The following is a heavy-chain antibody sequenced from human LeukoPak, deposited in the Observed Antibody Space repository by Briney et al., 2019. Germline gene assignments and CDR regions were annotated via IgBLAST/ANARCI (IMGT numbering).Heavy chain of an antibody. CDR3: ARGGFYCGGDCYVDY. CDR2: INHSGST. Sequence: SETLSLTCAVYGGSFSPYYWSWIRQPPGKGREWIGEINHSGSTNYNPSLKSQVNISVDTSKNQFSLRLSSVTAADRAVYYCARGGFYCGGDCYVDYWGQGTLVTVSS. J-gene: IGHJ4*02. V-gene: IGHV4-34*01. D-gene: IGHD2-21*02. CDR1: GGSFSPYY.